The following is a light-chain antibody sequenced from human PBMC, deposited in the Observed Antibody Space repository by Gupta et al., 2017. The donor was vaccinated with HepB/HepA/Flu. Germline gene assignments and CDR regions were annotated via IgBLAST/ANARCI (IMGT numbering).Light chain of an antibody. CDR3: QQRYDWPLT. Sequence: EIVLTQSPATLSLSPGERVTLSCRTSQSVSSYLAWYQQTPGQAPRLLIYDTSNRATGIPARFSGSGSGTDFTLTITSLEPEDFAVYYCQQRYDWPLTFGGGTRMEIK. CDR1: QSVSSY. J-gene: IGKJ4*01. CDR2: DTS. V-gene: IGKV3-11*01.